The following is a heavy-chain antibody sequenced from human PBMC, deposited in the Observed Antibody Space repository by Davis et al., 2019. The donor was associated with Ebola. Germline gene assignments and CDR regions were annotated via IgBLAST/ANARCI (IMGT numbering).Heavy chain of an antibody. J-gene: IGHJ4*02. CDR3: AKDPRRLYDYIWGSYRSYYFDN. CDR1: GFTFSTYG. Sequence: GESLKISCAASGFTFSTYGMHWVRLAPGRGLEWVALISHNGNNKYYADFVKGRFTISRDNSKSTLYLQMDSLSTEDTAVYYCAKDPRRLYDYIWGSYRSYYFDNWGQGTLVIVSS. V-gene: IGHV3-30*18. D-gene: IGHD3-16*02. CDR2: ISHNGNNK.